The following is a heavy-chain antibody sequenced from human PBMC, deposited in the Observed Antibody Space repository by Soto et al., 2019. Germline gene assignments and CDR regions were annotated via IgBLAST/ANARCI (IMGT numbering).Heavy chain of an antibody. CDR3: ARGGWYSGI. CDR2: IKEDGSEK. Sequence: EGQLVESGGGLVQPGGSLRLSCAASGFPFTTLWMSWVRQSPGKGLERVASIKEDGSEKNYVDSVKGRFTISRDNAKNSLVLQMNSLRDEDTAVYYCARGGWYSGIWGRGTLVIVSS. V-gene: IGHV3-7*01. J-gene: IGHJ2*01. CDR1: GFPFTTLW.